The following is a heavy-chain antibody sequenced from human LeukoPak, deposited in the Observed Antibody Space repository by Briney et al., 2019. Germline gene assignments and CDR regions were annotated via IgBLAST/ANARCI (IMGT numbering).Heavy chain of an antibody. Sequence: SETLSLTCAVSGGSISSTKWWTWVRQSPGKGLEWIGEIYHSGTTNYNPSLKSRVTMSVDKSKNQFSLKMSSVTAADTAFYYCSYYGSSGYHYVYPNWGQGTLVTVSS. CDR3: SYYGSSGYHYVYPN. CDR2: IYHSGTT. D-gene: IGHD3-22*01. V-gene: IGHV4-4*02. J-gene: IGHJ4*02. CDR1: GGSISSTKW.